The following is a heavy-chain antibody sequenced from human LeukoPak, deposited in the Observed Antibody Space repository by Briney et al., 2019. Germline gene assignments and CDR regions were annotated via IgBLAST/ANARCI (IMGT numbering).Heavy chain of an antibody. D-gene: IGHD3-10*01. CDR3: ARDQLWFGELLPNYYCGMDV. V-gene: IGHV1-2*02. J-gene: IGHJ6*02. CDR2: INPNSGGT. Sequence: ASVKVSCMASGYTFTGYYMHWVRQAAGQGLEWMGWINPNSGGTNYAQKFQGRVTMNRDTSISTAYMEMSRLRYDDTAVYYCARDQLWFGELLPNYYCGMDVWGQGTTVTVSS. CDR1: GYTFTGYY.